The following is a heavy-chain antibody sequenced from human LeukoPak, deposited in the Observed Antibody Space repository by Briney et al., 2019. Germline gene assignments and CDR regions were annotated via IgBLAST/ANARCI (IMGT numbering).Heavy chain of an antibody. Sequence: SETLSLTCSVSGDSITGYYWSWIRQPPGKGLEWIGEINHSGSTNYNPSLKSRVTISVDTSKNQFSLKLSSVTAADTAVYYCARRRSFSFMDVWGKGTTVTISS. V-gene: IGHV4-34*01. CDR2: INHSGST. D-gene: IGHD3-10*01. J-gene: IGHJ6*03. CDR1: GDSITGYY. CDR3: ARRRSFSFMDV.